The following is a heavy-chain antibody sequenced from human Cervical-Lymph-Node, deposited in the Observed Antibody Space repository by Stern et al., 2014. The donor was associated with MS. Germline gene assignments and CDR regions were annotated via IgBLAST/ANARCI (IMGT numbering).Heavy chain of an antibody. CDR1: GASFRDNY. Sequence: QVQLQQWDAGLLRPSETLSLTCAVHGASFRDNYWRWIRQTPGKGLEWIGEINSRGATQSIPSVVSRPTLSVAPSRNHFSWKRSSLTAADTAMYYCARERKVERSARLLVSFDVWGQGTLVTVSS. V-gene: IGHV4-34*01. J-gene: IGHJ3*01. D-gene: IGHD1-1*01. CDR3: ARERKVERSARLLVSFDV. CDR2: INSRGAT.